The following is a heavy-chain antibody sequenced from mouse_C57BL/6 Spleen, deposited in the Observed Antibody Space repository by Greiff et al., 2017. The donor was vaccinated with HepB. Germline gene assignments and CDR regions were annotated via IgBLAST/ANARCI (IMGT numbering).Heavy chain of an antibody. V-gene: IGHV1-53*01. J-gene: IGHJ2*01. D-gene: IGHD1-1*01. CDR1: GYTFTSYW. Sequence: QVHVKQPGTELVKPGASVKLSCKASGYTFTSYWMHWVKQRPGQGLEWIGNINPSNGGTNYNEKFKSKATLTVDKSSSTAYMQLSSLTSEDSAVYYCARSGYYGSSYPPYWGQGTTLTVSS. CDR3: ARSGYYGSSYPPY. CDR2: INPSNGGT.